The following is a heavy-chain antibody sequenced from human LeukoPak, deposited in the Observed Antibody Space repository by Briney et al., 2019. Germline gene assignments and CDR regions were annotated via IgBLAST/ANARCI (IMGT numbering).Heavy chain of an antibody. J-gene: IGHJ4*02. CDR2: FDPEDGET. CDR3: ATGRDGYIYFGY. Sequence: ASVKVSCKVSGYTLTELSMHWVRQAPGKGLEWMGGFDPEDGETIYAQKFQGRVTMTEDTSTDTAYMELSSLRSEDTAVYYCATGRDGYIYFGYWGQGTLVTVSS. D-gene: IGHD5-12*01. CDR1: GYTLTELS. V-gene: IGHV1-24*01.